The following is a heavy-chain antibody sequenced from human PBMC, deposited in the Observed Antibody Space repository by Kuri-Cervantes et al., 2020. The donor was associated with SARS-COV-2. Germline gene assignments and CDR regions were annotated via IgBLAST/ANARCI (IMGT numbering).Heavy chain of an antibody. V-gene: IGHV3-53*01. J-gene: IGHJ3*02. D-gene: IGHD6-13*01. Sequence: LSLTCAASGFTVSSNYMSWVRQAPGKGLEWVSVIYSGGSTYYADSVKGRFTISRDNSKNTLYLQMNSLRAEDTAVYYCAKDTGQRIAAADAFDIWGQGTMVTVSS. CDR2: IYSGGST. CDR1: GFTVSSNY. CDR3: AKDTGQRIAAADAFDI.